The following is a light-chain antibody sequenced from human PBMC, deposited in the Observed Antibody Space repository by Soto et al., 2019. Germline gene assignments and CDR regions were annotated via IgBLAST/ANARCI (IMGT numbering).Light chain of an antibody. CDR1: SSNSGSDT. Sequence: QSVLTQPPSASGTPGQRVTISCSGSSSNSGSDTVNWYQQLPGTAPKLLIHRINQRPSGVPGRFSASKSGTSASLAISGLQSEDEADYYCASWDASLNGWVFGGGTKLTVL. J-gene: IGLJ3*02. CDR2: RIN. V-gene: IGLV1-44*01. CDR3: ASWDASLNGWV.